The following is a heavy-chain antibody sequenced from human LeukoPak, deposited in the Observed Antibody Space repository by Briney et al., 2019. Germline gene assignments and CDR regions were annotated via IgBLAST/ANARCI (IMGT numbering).Heavy chain of an antibody. V-gene: IGHV3-21*01. Sequence: GGSLRLSCAASGFTFSSYSMNWVRQAPGKGLEWVSSISSSSSYIYYADSVKGRFTISRGNAKNSLYLQMNSLRAEDTAVYYCARDHGASTYCGGDCYRNDAFDIWGQGTMVTVSS. CDR3: ARDHGASTYCGGDCYRNDAFDI. CDR1: GFTFSSYS. CDR2: ISSSSSYI. D-gene: IGHD2-21*02. J-gene: IGHJ3*02.